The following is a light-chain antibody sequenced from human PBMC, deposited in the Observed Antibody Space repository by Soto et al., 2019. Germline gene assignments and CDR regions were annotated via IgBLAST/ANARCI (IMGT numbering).Light chain of an antibody. Sequence: DIVMTQSPDSLAVSLGERATINCKSSQSVLYRSNNNNYLAWYQQKPGQPPHLLIYWASTRESGVPDRFSGGGSETNFTLSISSLQADDVAVYYCQQYFSTPLTFGGGTKVEI. V-gene: IGKV4-1*01. J-gene: IGKJ4*01. CDR1: QSVLYRSNNNNY. CDR3: QQYFSTPLT. CDR2: WAS.